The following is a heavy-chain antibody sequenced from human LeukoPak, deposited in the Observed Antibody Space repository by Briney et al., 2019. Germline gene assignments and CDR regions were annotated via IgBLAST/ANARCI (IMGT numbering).Heavy chain of an antibody. CDR2: INHSGST. Sequence: SETLSLTCAVYGGSFSGYYWSWIRQPQGKGLEWIGEINHSGSTNYNPSLKSRVTISVDTSKNQFSLKLSSVTAADTAVYYCASNYYDSSGYYINGYWGQGTLVTVSS. CDR1: GGSFSGYY. V-gene: IGHV4-34*01. CDR3: ASNYYDSSGYYINGY. D-gene: IGHD3-22*01. J-gene: IGHJ4*02.